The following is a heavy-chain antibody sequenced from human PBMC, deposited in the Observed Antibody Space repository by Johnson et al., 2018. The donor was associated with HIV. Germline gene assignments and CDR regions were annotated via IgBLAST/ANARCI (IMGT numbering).Heavy chain of an antibody. CDR1: GFTFSNYA. Sequence: QMLLVESGGGLVKPGGSLRLSCAASGFTFSNYAVHWVRQAPGKGLEWVAVMSSDGFNKYYADSVKGRLTISRYNSKTTLYLQMNSLRAEDTAVYYCSRDYGRGSRSGNWQQLANDAFDIWGQGTMVTVSS. CDR3: SRDYGRGSRSGNWQQLANDAFDI. D-gene: IGHD6-13*01. V-gene: IGHV3-30-3*01. J-gene: IGHJ3*02. CDR2: MSSDGFNK.